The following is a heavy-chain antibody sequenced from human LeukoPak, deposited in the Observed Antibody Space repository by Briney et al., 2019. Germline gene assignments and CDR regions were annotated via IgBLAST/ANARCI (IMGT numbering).Heavy chain of an antibody. D-gene: IGHD5-18*01. J-gene: IGHJ4*02. CDR2: IYYSGST. Sequence: SETLSLTCTVSGGSISSSSYYWGWIRQPPGKGLEWIGSIYYSGSTYYSPSLKSRVTISVDTSKNQFSLKLSSVTAADTAVYYCARRNSLLTYFDSWGQGTLVTVSS. CDR3: ARRNSLLTYFDS. CDR1: GGSISSSSYY. V-gene: IGHV4-39*07.